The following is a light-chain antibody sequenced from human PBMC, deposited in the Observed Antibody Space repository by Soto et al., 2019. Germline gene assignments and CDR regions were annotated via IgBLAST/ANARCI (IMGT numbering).Light chain of an antibody. CDR2: GAS. Sequence: EIVLTQSPGTLSLSPGERATLSCRASQSVSSSYLAWYQQKPGQAPRLLIYGASSRATGIPDRFSGSGSGTDFTLTISLLQPEDVAVYYCQQDSSSPLTFGGGTKVEIK. CDR3: QQDSSSPLT. V-gene: IGKV3-20*01. CDR1: QSVSSSY. J-gene: IGKJ4*01.